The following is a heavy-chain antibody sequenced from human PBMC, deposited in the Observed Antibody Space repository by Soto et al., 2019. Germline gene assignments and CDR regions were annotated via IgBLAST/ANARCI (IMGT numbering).Heavy chain of an antibody. D-gene: IGHD6-13*01. V-gene: IGHV3-11*01. Sequence: GGSMRLSCAASGFTFSDYYMSWIRQAPGKGLEWVSYISSSGSTLYYADSVKGRFTISRDNAKNSVYLKMNSLRAEDTAVYYCARPGYSSNWYYYGMDVWGQGTTVTV. CDR2: ISSSGSTL. CDR3: ARPGYSSNWYYYGMDV. CDR1: GFTFSDYY. J-gene: IGHJ6*02.